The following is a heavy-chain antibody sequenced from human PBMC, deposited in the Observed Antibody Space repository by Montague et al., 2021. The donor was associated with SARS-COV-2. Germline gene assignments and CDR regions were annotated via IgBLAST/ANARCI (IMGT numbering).Heavy chain of an antibody. Sequence: SLRLSCAASGFTFSNYAMSWVRQAPGKGLEWVSAFSGSGGSTYYADSVKGRFTISRDNSKNTLYLQMNSLRAEDTAVYYCAKDAYYYDNSGYYCFDYWGQGTLVTVSS. CDR3: AKDAYYYDNSGYYCFDY. CDR2: FSGSGGST. CDR1: GFTFSNYA. J-gene: IGHJ4*02. D-gene: IGHD3-22*01. V-gene: IGHV3-23*01.